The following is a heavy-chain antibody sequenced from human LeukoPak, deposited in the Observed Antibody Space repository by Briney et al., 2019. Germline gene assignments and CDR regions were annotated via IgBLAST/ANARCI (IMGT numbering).Heavy chain of an antibody. Sequence: GGSLRLSCRGYGFTFGDHAMSWVRQAPGKGLEWVGFIRSKAYRGTTEYAASVKGRFTISRDDSTSIAYLQMNSLRVEDTAVYYCARGPIQLWIHNAMDVWGQGTTVTVSS. CDR2: IRSKAYRGTT. V-gene: IGHV3-49*04. D-gene: IGHD5-18*01. CDR3: ARGPIQLWIHNAMDV. J-gene: IGHJ6*02. CDR1: GFTFGDHA.